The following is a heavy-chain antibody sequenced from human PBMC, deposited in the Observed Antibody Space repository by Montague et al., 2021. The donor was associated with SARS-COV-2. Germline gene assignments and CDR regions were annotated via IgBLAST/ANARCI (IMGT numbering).Heavy chain of an antibody. Sequence: SETLSLTCTVSGGSISRYSWTWIRQPPGKGLEWIGYIYNSGSTNYNPSFTSRVTISVDTSKNQFSLKLSSVAAADTAVYYCARVGRGSSWYEVAIDIWGQGTMVTVSS. CDR3: ARVGRGSSWYEVAIDI. CDR2: IYNSGST. V-gene: IGHV4-59*01. J-gene: IGHJ3*02. D-gene: IGHD6-13*01. CDR1: GGSISRYS.